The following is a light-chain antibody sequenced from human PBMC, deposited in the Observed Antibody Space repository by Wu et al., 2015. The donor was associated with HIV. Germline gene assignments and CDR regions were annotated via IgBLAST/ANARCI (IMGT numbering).Light chain of an antibody. Sequence: DIQMTQSPTTLPASVGDRITITCRASQGISSWLAWYQQKPGKAPKLLIYKASSLETGVPSRFSGSGSGAEFTLTISSLQPDDFATYYCQQYHSYPWTFGQGTKVELK. V-gene: IGKV1-5*03. J-gene: IGKJ1*01. CDR3: QQYHSYPWT. CDR1: QGISSW. CDR2: KAS.